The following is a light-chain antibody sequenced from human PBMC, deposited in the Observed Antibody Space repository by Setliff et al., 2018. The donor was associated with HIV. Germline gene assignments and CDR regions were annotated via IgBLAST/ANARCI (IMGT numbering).Light chain of an antibody. CDR1: SSDIGRYNY. V-gene: IGLV2-14*03. J-gene: IGLJ1*01. CDR3: CSYARGSTYV. CDR2: DVS. Sequence: QSALTQPASVSGSPGQSITISCTGTSSDIGRYNYVSWYQQYPGKGPTLVIFDVSERPSGVSNRFSGSKSGNTASPIISGLQPDDEADYYCCSYARGSTYVFGSGTKVTVL.